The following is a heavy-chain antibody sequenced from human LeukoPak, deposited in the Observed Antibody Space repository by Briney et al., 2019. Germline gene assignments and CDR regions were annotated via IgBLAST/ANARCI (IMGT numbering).Heavy chain of an antibody. CDR3: AKTLTGGSSFDY. V-gene: IGHV3-23*01. CDR1: GFTFSSYA. Sequence: GKSLRLSCAASGFTFSSYAMSWVRQAPGKGLEWVSCISGSRTYYADSVKGRFTISRDNSRNTLYLQMNSLRAEDTAIYYCAKTLTGGSSFDYWGQGTLVTVSS. D-gene: IGHD7-27*01. J-gene: IGHJ4*02. CDR2: ISGSRT.